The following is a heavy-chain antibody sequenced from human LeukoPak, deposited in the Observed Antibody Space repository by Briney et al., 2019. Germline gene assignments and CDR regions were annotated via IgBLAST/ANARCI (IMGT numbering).Heavy chain of an antibody. V-gene: IGHV4-34*01. CDR2: INHSGST. D-gene: IGHD3-10*02. CDR3: ARAVPRLDAFDI. CDR1: GGSFSGYY. Sequence: SETLSLTCAVYGGSFSGYYWSWIRQPPGKGLEWIGEINHSGSTNYNPSLKSRVTISVDTSKNQFSLKLSSVTAADTAVYYCARAVPRLDAFDIWGQGTMVTVSS. J-gene: IGHJ3*02.